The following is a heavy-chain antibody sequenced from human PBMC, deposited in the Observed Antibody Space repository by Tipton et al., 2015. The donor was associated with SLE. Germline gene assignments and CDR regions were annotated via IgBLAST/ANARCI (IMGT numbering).Heavy chain of an antibody. CDR2: INHSGST. V-gene: IGHV4-59*11. CDR3: AREGGRYYYYMDV. J-gene: IGHJ6*03. Sequence: PGLVKPSETLSLTCTVSGDSISSHYWSWIRQPAGKGLEWIGEINHSGSTNYNPSLKSRVTISVDTSKNQFSLKLSSVTAADTAVYYCAREGGRYYYYMDVWGKGTTVTVSS. D-gene: IGHD3-16*01. CDR1: GDSISSHY.